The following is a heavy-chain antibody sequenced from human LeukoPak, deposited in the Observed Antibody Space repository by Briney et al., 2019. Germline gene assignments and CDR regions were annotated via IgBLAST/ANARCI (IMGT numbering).Heavy chain of an antibody. CDR2: INHSGST. CDR3: ARIGFGYCSGGSCYRGKIYYYYGMDV. V-gene: IGHV4-34*01. D-gene: IGHD2-15*01. J-gene: IGHJ6*02. CDR1: GGSFSGYY. Sequence: PSETLSLTCAVYGGSFSGYYWSWIRQPPGKGLEWIGEINHSGSTNYNPSLKSRVTISVDTSKNQFSLKLSSVTAADTAVYYCARIGFGYCSGGSCYRGKIYYYYGMDVWGQGTTVTVSS.